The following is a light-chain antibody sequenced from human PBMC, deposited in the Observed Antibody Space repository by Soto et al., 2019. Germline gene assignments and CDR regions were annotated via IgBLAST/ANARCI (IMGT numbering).Light chain of an antibody. CDR3: QQRSSWPLT. J-gene: IGKJ4*01. Sequence: EILLTQSPATLSLSPGERATLSCRASQSVYSYLAWYQQRPGQAPRLLIYDASNRATGIPARFSGSGSGTDFTLTIGSLEPEDFAVYHCQQRSSWPLTFGGGTKVEI. V-gene: IGKV3-11*01. CDR2: DAS. CDR1: QSVYSY.